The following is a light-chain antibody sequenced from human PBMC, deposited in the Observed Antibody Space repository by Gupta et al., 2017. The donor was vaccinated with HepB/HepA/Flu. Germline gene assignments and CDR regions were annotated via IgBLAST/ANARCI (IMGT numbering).Light chain of an antibody. CDR1: SSNIATKT. J-gene: IGLJ2*01. CDR3: AVWFDSLNGSV. V-gene: IGLV1-44*01. CDR2: GSD. Sequence: SVLTQPPSASGTPGQRVSISCAGSSSNIATKTVSWYQQFPGTAPRLLIYGSDQRPSGVPDRFSGSKSGTSASLAISGLQSEDEAYYFCAVWFDSLNGSVFGGGTKLTVL.